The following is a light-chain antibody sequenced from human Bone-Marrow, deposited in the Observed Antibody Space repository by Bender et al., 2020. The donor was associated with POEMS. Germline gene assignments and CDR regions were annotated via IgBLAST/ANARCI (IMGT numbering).Light chain of an antibody. CDR3: CSYAGSSTWV. CDR1: SSNIGTND. V-gene: IGLV1-47*01. Sequence: QSVLSQPPSASGTPGQRVTISCSGSSSNIGTNDVYWYQQLPGTAPKLLIYRTNQRPSGVPDRFSGSKSGNTASLTISGLQAEDEADYYCCSYAGSSTWVFGGGTKLTVL. J-gene: IGLJ3*02. CDR2: RTN.